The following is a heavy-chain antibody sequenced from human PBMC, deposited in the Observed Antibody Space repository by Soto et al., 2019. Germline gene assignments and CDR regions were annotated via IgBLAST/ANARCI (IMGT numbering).Heavy chain of an antibody. J-gene: IGHJ3*02. D-gene: IGHD5-18*01. CDR1: GGSISSGDYY. V-gene: IGHV4-30-4*01. CDR3: ARAGTGYSYVSARVGAFDI. CDR2: IYYSGST. Sequence: SETLSLTCTVSGGSISSGDYYWSWIRQPPGKGLEWIGYIYYSGSTYYNPSLKSRVTISVDTSKNQFSLKLSSVTAADTAVYYCARAGTGYSYVSARVGAFDIWGQGTMVTVSS.